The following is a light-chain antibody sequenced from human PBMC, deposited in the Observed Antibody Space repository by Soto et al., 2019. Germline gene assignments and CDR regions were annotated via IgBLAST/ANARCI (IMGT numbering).Light chain of an antibody. Sequence: EILLTQSPGTLSLSPGERATLSCRASQSVSNNYLAWYQQKPGQAPRLLISDASNRATGIPARFSGSGSGTDFTLTISSLEPEDFAVYYCHQRQYWPPITFGQGTRLEIK. V-gene: IGKV3-11*01. CDR3: HQRQYWPPIT. CDR2: DAS. J-gene: IGKJ5*01. CDR1: QSVSNNY.